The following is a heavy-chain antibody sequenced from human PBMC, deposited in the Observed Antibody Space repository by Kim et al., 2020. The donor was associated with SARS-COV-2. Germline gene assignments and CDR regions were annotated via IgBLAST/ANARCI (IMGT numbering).Heavy chain of an antibody. CDR2: ISYIGTT. J-gene: IGHJ5*02. V-gene: IGHV4-39*01. D-gene: IGHD6-6*01. Sequence: SETLSLTCTVSGGSVSTTTYYWGWIRQSPGKGLEWIGTISYIGTTYYNPSLKSRVTISIDTSKNQFSLRLNSVTAADTAVYYCPAPIADRANWFDPWGQG. CDR1: GGSVSTTTYY. CDR3: PAPIADRANWFDP.